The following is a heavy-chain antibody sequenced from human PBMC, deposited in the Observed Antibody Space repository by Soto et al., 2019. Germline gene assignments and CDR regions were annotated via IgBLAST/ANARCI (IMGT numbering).Heavy chain of an antibody. CDR1: GGTFSTYA. CDR2: VIPIFGTP. CDR3: ARSQGGSSSLDIYYYYSYGMDV. J-gene: IGHJ6*02. V-gene: IGHV1-69*01. D-gene: IGHD2-15*01. Sequence: QVQLVQSGAEVKKPGSSVKVSCKAPGGTFSTYAISWVRQAPGQGVEGMGGVIPIFGTPKYAQKFQGRVTITADESTSTGYTELRSLRSEDTAVYYCARSQGGSSSLDIYYYYSYGMDVWGQGTTVTVSS.